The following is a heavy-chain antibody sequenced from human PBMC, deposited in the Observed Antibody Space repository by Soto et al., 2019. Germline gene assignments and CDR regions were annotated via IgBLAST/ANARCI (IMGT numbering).Heavy chain of an antibody. CDR1: GFTFSNAW. V-gene: IGHV3-23*01. J-gene: IGHJ4*02. D-gene: IGHD3-10*01. Sequence: VVSLRISWAASGFTFSNAWMTWVRQAPGKGLECVSVITNAGGDALYADSVKGRFKISRDNSKNTLYLQMNSLRAEDTAIYYCARASGESYPGSRVFDSWGQGTRVTVSS. CDR2: ITNAGGDA. CDR3: ARASGESYPGSRVFDS.